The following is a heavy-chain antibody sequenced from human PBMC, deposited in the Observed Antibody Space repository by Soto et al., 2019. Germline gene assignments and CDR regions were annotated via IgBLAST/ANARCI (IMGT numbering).Heavy chain of an antibody. Sequence: GGSLRLSCAASGFTFSSYAMKWVRQAPGKWLEWVSLIGESGTPTYYADSVKGRFTISRDNSGNTLFLEMYSLRAEDTAVYYCARYIPGVRYYGMDVWGQGTTVTVS. CDR3: ARYIPGVRYYGMDV. D-gene: IGHD2-2*01. V-gene: IGHV3-23*01. CDR2: IGESGTPT. CDR1: GFTFSSYA. J-gene: IGHJ6*02.